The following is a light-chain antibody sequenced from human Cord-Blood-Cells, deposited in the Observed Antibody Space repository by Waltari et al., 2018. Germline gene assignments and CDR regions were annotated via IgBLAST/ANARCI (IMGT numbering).Light chain of an antibody. J-gene: IGKJ2*01. CDR1: QSISSY. V-gene: IGKV1-39*01. CDR3: QQSYSTPRT. CDR2: AAS. Sequence: DIQMTQSPSSLSASVGDRVTITCRASQSISSYLNWYQQKPGKAPTLLIYAASSLQRGVPSRFSGSGSGTDFTLTISSLQPEDFATYYCQQSYSTPRTFGQGTKLEIK.